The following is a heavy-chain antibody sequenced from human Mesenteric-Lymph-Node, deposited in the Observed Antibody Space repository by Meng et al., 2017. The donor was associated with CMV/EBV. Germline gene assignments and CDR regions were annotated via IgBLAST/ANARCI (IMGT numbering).Heavy chain of an antibody. CDR1: GYNFTGYY. Sequence: ASVKVSCKASGYNFTGYYMHWVRQAPGQGLEWMGWINPNSGGTNYAQKFQGRVTMTRDTSISTAYMELSRLRSDDTAVYYCATIAIFGVVSLHEQGGMDVWGQGTTVTVSS. D-gene: IGHD3-3*01. CDR2: INPNSGGT. CDR3: ATIAIFGVVSLHEQGGMDV. V-gene: IGHV1-2*02. J-gene: IGHJ6*02.